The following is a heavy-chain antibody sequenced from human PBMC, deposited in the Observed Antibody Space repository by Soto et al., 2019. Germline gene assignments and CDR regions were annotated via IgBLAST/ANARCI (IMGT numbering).Heavy chain of an antibody. V-gene: IGHV1-18*01. CDR1: GYSFTSYG. CDR3: GRDTMVNTDNRFDL. J-gene: IGHJ5*02. CDR2: ISGYNGKT. Sequence: QVHLVQSGAEVKKPGASVQVSCKASGYSFTSYGISWVRQAAGQGLEWMAWISGYNGKTRFAPKYQGRLTMTIDTSTSTAYMDLRSLRSDDAAMYYCGRDTMVNTDNRFDLWGQGTLVTVSS. D-gene: IGHD5-18*01.